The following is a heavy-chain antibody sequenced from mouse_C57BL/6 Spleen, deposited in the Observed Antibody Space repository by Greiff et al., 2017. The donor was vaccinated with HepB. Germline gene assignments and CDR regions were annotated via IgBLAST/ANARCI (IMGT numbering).Heavy chain of an antibody. Sequence: VQLQQSGPDLVKPGASVKLSCKASGYTFTSYDINWVKQRPGQGLEWIGWIYPRDGSTKYNEKFKGKATLTVDTSSSTAYMELHSLTSEDSAVYFWARENDYDGYAMDYWGQGTSVTVSS. CDR3: ARENDYDGYAMDY. D-gene: IGHD2-4*01. CDR2: IYPRDGST. V-gene: IGHV1-85*01. J-gene: IGHJ4*01. CDR1: GYTFTSYD.